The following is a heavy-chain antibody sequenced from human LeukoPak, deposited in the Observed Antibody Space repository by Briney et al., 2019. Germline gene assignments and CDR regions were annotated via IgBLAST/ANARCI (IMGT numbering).Heavy chain of an antibody. CDR3: PADIVGNLDY. D-gene: IGHD2-21*01. J-gene: IGHJ4*02. Sequence: GASLRLSCAASGFTFNNYAMSCVRQAPGKGLEWVSLIRGSTYYADSVKGRFTISRDNSKKTLYRQVNSLGAEDTALYYCPADIVGNLDYWGRGTLVTVSS. V-gene: IGHV3-23*01. CDR1: GFTFNNYA. CDR2: IRGST.